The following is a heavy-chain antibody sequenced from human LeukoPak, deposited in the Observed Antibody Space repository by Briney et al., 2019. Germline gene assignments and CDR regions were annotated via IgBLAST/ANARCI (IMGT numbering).Heavy chain of an antibody. Sequence: SETLSLTCAVYGGSFSGYYWSWIRQPPGKGLEWIGEINHTPSTTYNPSLKSRVAISVDTSKYQFSLNLSSVAAADTSVKYCARVRLVVPADSDYYYYGMDGWGQGTTVTVSS. V-gene: IGHV4-34*01. D-gene: IGHD2-2*01. CDR3: ARVRLVVPADSDYYYYGMDG. J-gene: IGHJ6*02. CDR2: INHTPST. CDR1: GGSFSGYY.